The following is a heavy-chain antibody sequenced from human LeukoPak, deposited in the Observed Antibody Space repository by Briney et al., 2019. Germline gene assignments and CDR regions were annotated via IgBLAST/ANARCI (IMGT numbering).Heavy chain of an antibody. CDR2: INPKSGGT. D-gene: IGHD6-19*01. V-gene: IGHV1-2*02. CDR3: ARHYTSGWYSD. J-gene: IGHJ4*02. Sequence: ASVKVSCKASGYXFTGYYMHWVRQAPGQGLEWLGWINPKSGGTNYAQKFQGRVTMTRDTSISAAYMELSGLRSDDTAVYYCARHYTSGWYSDWGQGTLVTVSS. CDR1: GYXFTGYY.